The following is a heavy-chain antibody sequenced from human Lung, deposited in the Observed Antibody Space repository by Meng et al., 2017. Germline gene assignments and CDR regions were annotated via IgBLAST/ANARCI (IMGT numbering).Heavy chain of an antibody. D-gene: IGHD4-11*01. CDR1: GGSFSDYY. V-gene: IGHV4-34*01. Sequence: QGQLQQWAAVLLKPSETLSLPCVVSGGSFSDYYWSWIRQPPGKGLEWIGEINHSGSTNYNPSLENRATISVDTSQNNLSLKLSSVTAADSAVYYCARGPTTMAHDFDYWGQGTLVTVSS. J-gene: IGHJ4*02. CDR2: INHSGST. CDR3: ARGPTTMAHDFDY.